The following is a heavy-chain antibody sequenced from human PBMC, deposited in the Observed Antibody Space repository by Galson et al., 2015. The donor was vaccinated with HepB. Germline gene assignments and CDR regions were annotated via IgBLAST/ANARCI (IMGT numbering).Heavy chain of an antibody. Sequence: SVKVSCKASGGTFSSYAISWVRQAPGQGLEWMGGIIPNSGTANYAQKFQGRVTITADESTSTAYMELSNLRSEDTAVYYCARVFGCSSTSCYSGYYYGMDVWGQGTTVTVSS. V-gene: IGHV1-69*13. CDR3: ARVFGCSSTSCYSGYYYGMDV. CDR2: IIPNSGTA. CDR1: GGTFSSYA. D-gene: IGHD2-2*01. J-gene: IGHJ6*02.